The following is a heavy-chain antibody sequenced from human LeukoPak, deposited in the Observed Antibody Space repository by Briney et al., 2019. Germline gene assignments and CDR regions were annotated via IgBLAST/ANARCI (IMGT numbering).Heavy chain of an antibody. V-gene: IGHV4-39*01. D-gene: IGHD3-10*01. CDR1: GGSISSTSYY. Sequence: PSETLSLTCTASGGSISSTSYYWGWIRQPPGKGLEWIGSIYYSGSTYYNPSLKSRVTIPVDTSKNQFSLKLSSVTAADTAVYYCATRTMVRGVRYWGQGTLVTVSS. CDR3: ATRTMVRGVRY. J-gene: IGHJ4*02. CDR2: IYYSGST.